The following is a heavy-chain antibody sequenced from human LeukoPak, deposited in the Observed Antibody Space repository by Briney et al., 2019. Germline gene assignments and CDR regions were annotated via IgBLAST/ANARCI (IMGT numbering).Heavy chain of an antibody. J-gene: IGHJ4*02. CDR1: GFTVSSNY. CDR3: ARGSTHDYGDYFDY. CDR2: IYSDSGGST. V-gene: IGHV3-66*01. Sequence: GGSLRLSCAASGFTVSSNYMSWVRQAPGKGLEWVSVIYSDSGGSTYYADSVKGRFTMSRDNSKNTLYLHMNSPRAEDTAVYYCARGSTHDYGDYFDYWGQGTLVTVSS. D-gene: IGHD4-17*01.